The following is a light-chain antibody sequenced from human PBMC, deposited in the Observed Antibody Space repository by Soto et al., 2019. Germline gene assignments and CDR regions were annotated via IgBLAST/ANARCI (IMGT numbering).Light chain of an antibody. CDR1: QSVSSTY. Sequence: EIVLTQSPGTLSLSPGERATLSCRASQSVSSTYLAWYQQKPGQAPRLLMYGASNRASGIPDRFSGSGSGTDSTLTISRLESEDFAVYYCQQFGRSFGGGTKVELK. J-gene: IGKJ4*01. CDR2: GAS. V-gene: IGKV3-20*01. CDR3: QQFGRS.